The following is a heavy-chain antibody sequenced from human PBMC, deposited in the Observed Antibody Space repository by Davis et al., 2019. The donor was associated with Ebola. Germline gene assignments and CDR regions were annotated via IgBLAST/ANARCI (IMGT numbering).Heavy chain of an antibody. CDR1: GETFIKSA. CDR3: SRDIALSIAGEFDP. V-gene: IGHV1-18*01. Sequence: ASVKVSCKASGETFIKSAVNWVRQAPGQGLEWMGWISAYNGKPTYAQKFQGRVTMTTDTSTNTAYMELRSLRSDDTAVYYCSRDIALSIAGEFDPWGQGTLVTVSS. J-gene: IGHJ5*02. CDR2: ISAYNGKP. D-gene: IGHD6-6*01.